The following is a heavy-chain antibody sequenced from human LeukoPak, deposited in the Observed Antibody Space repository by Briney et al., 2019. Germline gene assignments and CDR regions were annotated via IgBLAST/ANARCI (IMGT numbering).Heavy chain of an antibody. CDR3: AKDLPPRDSSGYAILHYFDS. J-gene: IGHJ4*02. Sequence: TGGSLRLSCAASGFTFNNYVMSWVRQAQGKGLEWVSGISGSGGNTYYANSVRGRFSISRDNSKNTLFLQMNSLRGEDTALYYCAKDLPPRDSSGYAILHYFDSWGQGTLVTVSS. D-gene: IGHD3-22*01. CDR1: GFTFNNYV. V-gene: IGHV3-23*01. CDR2: ISGSGGNT.